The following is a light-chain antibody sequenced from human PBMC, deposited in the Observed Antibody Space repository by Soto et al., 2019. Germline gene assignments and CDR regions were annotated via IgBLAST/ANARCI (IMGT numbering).Light chain of an antibody. V-gene: IGKV3-15*01. CDR1: QSVSSN. CDR3: QQYNNWPPIT. Sequence: EIVMTQSPATLSVSPGERATLSCRASQSVSSNLAWYPQKPGQAPRLLIYGASTRATGIAARFSGSGSGTEFTLTISSLQSEDFAVYYCQQYNNWPPITFGPGTKVDIK. CDR2: GAS. J-gene: IGKJ3*01.